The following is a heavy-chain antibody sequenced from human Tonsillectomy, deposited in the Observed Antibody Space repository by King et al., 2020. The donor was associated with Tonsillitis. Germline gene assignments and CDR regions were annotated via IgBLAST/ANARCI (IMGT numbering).Heavy chain of an antibody. CDR2: IIPILGIA. Sequence: QLVQSGAEVKKPGSSVKVSCKASGGTFSSYAFSWVRQAPGQGLEWMGRIIPILGIADYAQKFQGRVTITADKSTSTAYMELSSLRSEDTSVYYCATGDFWDYYYFMDVWGKGTTVTVSS. J-gene: IGHJ6*03. D-gene: IGHD3-3*01. CDR1: GGTFSSYA. V-gene: IGHV1-69*09. CDR3: ATGDFWDYYYFMDV.